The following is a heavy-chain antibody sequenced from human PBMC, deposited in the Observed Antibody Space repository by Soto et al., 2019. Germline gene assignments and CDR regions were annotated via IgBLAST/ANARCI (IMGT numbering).Heavy chain of an antibody. Sequence: GGSLRLSCAASGFTFSSYGMHWVRQAPGKGLEWVAVISYDGSNKYYADSVKGRFTISRDNSKNTLYLQMNSLRAEDTAVYYSAKDLDTISVTSDFDYWGQGTLVTVSS. D-gene: IGHD5-18*01. CDR3: AKDLDTISVTSDFDY. CDR1: GFTFSSYG. V-gene: IGHV3-30*18. J-gene: IGHJ4*02. CDR2: ISYDGSNK.